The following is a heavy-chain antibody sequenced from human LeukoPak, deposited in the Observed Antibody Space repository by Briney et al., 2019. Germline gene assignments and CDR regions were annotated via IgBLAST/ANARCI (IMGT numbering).Heavy chain of an antibody. Sequence: GGSLRLSCAASGFTFSSYGMHWVRQAPGKGLEWVAVISYDGSNKYYTNSVKGRSTISRDNSKNTLYLQMNSLRAEDTAVYYCAYSGSYTEAFDIWGQGTMVTVSS. D-gene: IGHD1-26*01. V-gene: IGHV3-30*03. J-gene: IGHJ3*02. CDR1: GFTFSSYG. CDR3: AYSGSYTEAFDI. CDR2: ISYDGSNK.